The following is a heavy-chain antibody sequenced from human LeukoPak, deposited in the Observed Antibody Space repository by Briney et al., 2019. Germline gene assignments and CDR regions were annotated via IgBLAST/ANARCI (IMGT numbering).Heavy chain of an antibody. Sequence: GGSLRLSCAASGFTFSSYSMNWVRQAPGKGLEWVSSISSSSNYIYNADSVKGRFTISRDNAKNSLYLQMNSLRAEDTAVYYCARDGYDNVWGSYRHFDYWGQGTLVTVSS. V-gene: IGHV3-21*01. CDR2: ISSSSNYI. D-gene: IGHD3-16*02. J-gene: IGHJ4*02. CDR3: ARDGYDNVWGSYRHFDY. CDR1: GFTFSSYS.